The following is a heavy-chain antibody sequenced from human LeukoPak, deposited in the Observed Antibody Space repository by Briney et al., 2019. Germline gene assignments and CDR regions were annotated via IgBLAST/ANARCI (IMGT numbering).Heavy chain of an antibody. D-gene: IGHD5-12*01. CDR2: INPSGGST. J-gene: IGHJ6*03. CDR1: GYTFTSYY. Sequence: ASVKVSCKASGYTFTSYYMHWVRQAPGQGLEWMGIINPSGGSTSYAQKFQGRVTMTRDMSTSTVYMELSSLRSEDTAVYYCARVPGGYSGYGGYYYYYMDVWGKGTTVTVSS. V-gene: IGHV1-46*01. CDR3: ARVPGGYSGYGGYYYYYMDV.